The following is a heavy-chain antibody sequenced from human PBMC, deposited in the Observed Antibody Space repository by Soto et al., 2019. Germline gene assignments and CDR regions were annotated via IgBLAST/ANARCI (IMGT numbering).Heavy chain of an antibody. Sequence: QVQLVESGVGVVQPGRSLRLSCAASGFTFSSYGMHWVRQAPGKGLEWVAVISYDGSNNYYADSVKGRFTLSRDHSKNTLYLQMNSLRSEDTAVYYCANDHDACDSWGQGTMVTVSS. CDR2: ISYDGSNN. V-gene: IGHV3-30*18. CDR3: ANDHDACDS. CDR1: GFTFSSYG. J-gene: IGHJ3*02.